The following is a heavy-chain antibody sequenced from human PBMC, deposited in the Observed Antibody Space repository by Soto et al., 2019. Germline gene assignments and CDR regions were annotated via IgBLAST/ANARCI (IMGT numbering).Heavy chain of an antibody. D-gene: IGHD2-2*01. CDR1: GFTFSSYA. CDR2: ISGSGGST. J-gene: IGHJ4*02. V-gene: IGHV3-23*01. Sequence: GGSLRLSCAASGFTFSSYAMSWVRQAPGKGLEWVSAISGSGGSTYYADSVKGRFTISRDNSKNTLYLQMNSLRAEDTAVYYCAKAPVGVVVPAAKTDYWGQGTLVTVSS. CDR3: AKAPVGVVVPAAKTDY.